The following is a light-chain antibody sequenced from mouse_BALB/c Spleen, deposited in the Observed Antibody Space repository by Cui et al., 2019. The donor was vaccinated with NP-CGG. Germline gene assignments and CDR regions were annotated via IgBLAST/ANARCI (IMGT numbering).Light chain of an antibody. J-gene: IGLJ1*01. Sequence: QAVFTQESALTTSPGETVTLTCRSSTGAVTTSNYANWVQEKPDHLFTGLIGGTKNRAPGVPARFSGSLIGDKAALTITGAKTEDEAIYFCALWYSNHWVFGGGTKLTVL. CDR1: TGAVTTSNY. CDR2: GTK. V-gene: IGLV1*01. CDR3: ALWYSNHWV.